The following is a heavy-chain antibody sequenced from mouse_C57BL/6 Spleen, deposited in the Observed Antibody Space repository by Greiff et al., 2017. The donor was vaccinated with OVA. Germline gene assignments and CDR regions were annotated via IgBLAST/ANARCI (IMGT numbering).Heavy chain of an antibody. D-gene: IGHD2-12*01. J-gene: IGHJ3*01. CDR2: ISGGGGNT. CDR3: ARPFYDGFAD. V-gene: IGHV5-9*01. Sequence: EVNVVESGGGLVKPGGSLKLSCAASGFTFSSYTMSWVRQTPEKRLEWVATISGGGGNTYYPDSVKGRFTISRDNAKNTLYLQMSSLRSEDTALYYCARPFYDGFADWGQGTLVTVSA. CDR1: GFTFSSYT.